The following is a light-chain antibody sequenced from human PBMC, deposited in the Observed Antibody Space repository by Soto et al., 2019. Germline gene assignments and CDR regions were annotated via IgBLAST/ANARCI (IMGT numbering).Light chain of an antibody. V-gene: IGKV3-11*01. J-gene: IGKJ2*01. CDR3: QHRSNWPPYT. CDR1: QSVSSY. CDR2: DAS. Sequence: EIVLTQSPATLSLSPGERATLSCRASQSVSSYLAWYQQKPGQAPRLLIYDASNRATGIPARFSGSGSGTDFTLTISRIEPEDFAVYYCQHRSNWPPYTFGQGTKLEIK.